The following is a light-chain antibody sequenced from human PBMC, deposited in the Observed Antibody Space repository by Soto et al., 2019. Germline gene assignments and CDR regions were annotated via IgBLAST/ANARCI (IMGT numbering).Light chain of an antibody. CDR3: LLFYSGAARV. J-gene: IGLJ2*01. V-gene: IGLV7-46*01. CDR2: DTS. CDR1: TGAVTSGHY. Sequence: QAVVTQEPSLTVSPGGTVTLTCGSSTGAVTSGHYPYWFQQKPGQAPRTLIYDTSNKHSWTPARFSGSLLGGKAALTLSGAQPEDEAEYYCLLFYSGAARVFGGGTKLTVL.